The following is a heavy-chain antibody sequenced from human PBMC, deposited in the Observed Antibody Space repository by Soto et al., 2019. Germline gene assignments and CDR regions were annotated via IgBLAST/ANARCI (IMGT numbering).Heavy chain of an antibody. CDR1: GFTFSNDG. D-gene: IGHD1-1*01. Sequence: QVRLVESGGGVVQPGRSLRLSCAASGFTFSNDGMHWVRQAPGKGLEWVALIWFDGSNNYYVDSVKGRFTISRDNSKNTLYLQMDSLKVEDTAVYYCARVFDCSDVNCRTWDAFDIWGQGTMVTVSS. CDR3: ARVFDCSDVNCRTWDAFDI. V-gene: IGHV3-33*01. CDR2: IWFDGSNN. J-gene: IGHJ3*02.